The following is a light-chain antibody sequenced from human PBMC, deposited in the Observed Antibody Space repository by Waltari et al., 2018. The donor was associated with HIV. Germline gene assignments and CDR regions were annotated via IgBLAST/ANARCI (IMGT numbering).Light chain of an antibody. Sequence: QSVLTQPPSVSGAPGQRVTISCTGSSSNIGADDDEHGYQQIPGTAPKFLISGNQNRPSGVPDRFSASKSGTSASLAITGLQPEDEADYFCQSYDSTLNAAVVFGGGTKLTVL. CDR2: GNQ. V-gene: IGLV1-40*01. J-gene: IGLJ2*01. CDR1: SSNIGADDD. CDR3: QSYDSTLNAAVV.